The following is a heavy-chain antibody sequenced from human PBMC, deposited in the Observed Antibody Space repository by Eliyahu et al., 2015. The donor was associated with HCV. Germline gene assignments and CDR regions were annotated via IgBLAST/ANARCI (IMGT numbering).Heavy chain of an antibody. D-gene: IGHD3-3*01. V-gene: IGHV3-7*04. CDR1: GFTFSSYW. Sequence: EVQLVESGGGLVQPGGSLRLSCAASGFTFSSYWMSWVRQAPGKGLEWVANIKQDGSEKYYVDSVKGRFTISRDNAKNSLYLQMNSLRAEDTAVYYCARDLSSWSGYLDYWGQGTLVTVSS. CDR2: IKQDGSEK. CDR3: ARDLSSWSGYLDY. J-gene: IGHJ4*02.